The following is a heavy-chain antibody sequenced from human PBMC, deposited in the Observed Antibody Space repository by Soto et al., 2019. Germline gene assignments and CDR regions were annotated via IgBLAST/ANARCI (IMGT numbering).Heavy chain of an antibody. V-gene: IGHV1-69*01. CDR2: IIPIFGTA. CDR1: GGTFSSYA. Sequence: QVQLVQSGAEVKKPGSSVKVSCKASGGTFSSYAISWVRQAPGQGLEWMGGIIPIFGTANYAQKCQGRVTITADESTSTAYMELSSLRSEDTAVYYCARATEYYYDSSGTEVFDYWGQGTLVTVSS. CDR3: ARATEYYYDSSGTEVFDY. D-gene: IGHD3-22*01. J-gene: IGHJ4*02.